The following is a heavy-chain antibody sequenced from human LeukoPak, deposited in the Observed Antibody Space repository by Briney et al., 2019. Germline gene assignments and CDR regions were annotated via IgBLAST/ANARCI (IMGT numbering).Heavy chain of an antibody. CDR2: IYSGGST. D-gene: IGHD3-3*01. Sequence: PGGSLRLSCAASGFTVSSNYMSWVRQAPGKGLEWVSVIYSGGSTFYADSVKGRFTISRDNSKNTLFLQMNSLRADDTAVYYCARDRSYDFWSGYSTPDYWGQGTLVTVSS. CDR3: ARDRSYDFWSGYSTPDY. J-gene: IGHJ4*02. CDR1: GFTVSSNY. V-gene: IGHV3-66*01.